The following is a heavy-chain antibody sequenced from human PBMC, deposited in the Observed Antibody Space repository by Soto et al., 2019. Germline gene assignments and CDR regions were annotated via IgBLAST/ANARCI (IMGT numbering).Heavy chain of an antibody. CDR3: ARMAYDSSYGMDV. CDR1: GGSISSGDYY. D-gene: IGHD3-22*01. V-gene: IGHV4-30-4*01. Sequence: PSETLSLTCTVSGGSISSGDYYWSWIRQPPGKGLEWIGYIYYSGSTYYNPSLKSRVTILVDTSKNQFSLKLSSVTAADTAVYYCARMAYDSSYGMDVWGQGTTVTVSS. CDR2: IYYSGST. J-gene: IGHJ6*02.